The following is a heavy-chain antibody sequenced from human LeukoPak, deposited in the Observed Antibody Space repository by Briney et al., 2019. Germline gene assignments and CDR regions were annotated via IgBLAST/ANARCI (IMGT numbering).Heavy chain of an antibody. Sequence: SETLSLTCTVSGGSISSYYWSWIRQPAGKGLEWIGRIYTSGSTNYNPSLKSRVTISVDTSKNQFSLKLSSVTAADTAVYYCARGRTPGTIGSGYYYYYYGMDVWGQGTTVTVSS. CDR1: GGSISSYY. CDR3: ARGRTPGTIGSGYYYYYYGMDV. CDR2: IYTSGST. V-gene: IGHV4-4*07. D-gene: IGHD3-22*01. J-gene: IGHJ6*02.